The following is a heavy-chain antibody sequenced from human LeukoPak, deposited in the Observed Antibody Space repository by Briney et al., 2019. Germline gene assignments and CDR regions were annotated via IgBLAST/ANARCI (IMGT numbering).Heavy chain of an antibody. D-gene: IGHD2-21*02. Sequence: PGRSLTLSCVASGFTFSSYAMHWVRQAPGKGLEWVAVISYDGTKKEYTDSVQGRFTISRDNSENTLDLQMNGLRAEDTAEYYCGRSPAYCGGDCYSIYRAVDSWGRGILVTVSS. V-gene: IGHV3-30*04. J-gene: IGHJ4*02. CDR3: GRSPAYCGGDCYSIYRAVDS. CDR2: ISYDGTKK. CDR1: GFTFSSYA.